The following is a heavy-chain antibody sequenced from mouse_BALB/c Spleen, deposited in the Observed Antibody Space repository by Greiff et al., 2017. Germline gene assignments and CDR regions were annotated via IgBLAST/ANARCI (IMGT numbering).Heavy chain of an antibody. CDR3: TRARNYIYAMDY. J-gene: IGHJ4*01. V-gene: IGHV1-5*01. CDR1: GYTFTSYW. Sequence: EVQLQQSGTVLARPGASVKMSCKASGYTFTSYWMHWVKQRPGQGLEWIGAIYPGNSDTSYNQKFKGKAKLTAVTSTSTAYMELSSLTNEDSAVYYCTRARNYIYAMDYWGQGTSVAVSS. D-gene: IGHD2-1*01. CDR2: IYPGNSDT.